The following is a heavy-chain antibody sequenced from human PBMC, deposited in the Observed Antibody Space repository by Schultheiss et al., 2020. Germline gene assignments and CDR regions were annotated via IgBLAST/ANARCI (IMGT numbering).Heavy chain of an antibody. CDR3: ARACSGGSGPRYWYYYMDV. D-gene: IGHD2-15*01. V-gene: IGHV1-46*01. CDR2: INPSGGST. Sequence: ASVKVSCKASGYTFTSYYMHWVRQAPGQGLEWMGIINPSGGSTSYAQKFQGRVTMTRDTSTSTVYMELSSLRSEDTAVYYCARACSGGSGPRYWYYYMDVWGKGTTVTVSS. J-gene: IGHJ6*03. CDR1: GYTFTSYY.